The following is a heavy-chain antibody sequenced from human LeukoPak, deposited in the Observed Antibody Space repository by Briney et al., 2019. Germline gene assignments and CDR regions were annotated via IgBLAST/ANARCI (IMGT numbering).Heavy chain of an antibody. CDR3: ASGYYDFWSGYYPIDY. V-gene: IGHV3-23*01. J-gene: IGHJ4*02. CDR1: GFTFSSYA. Sequence: GGSLRLSCAASGFTFSSYAMSWVRQAPGKGLEWASAISGSGGSTYYAGSVKGRFTISRDNSKNTLYLQMNSLRAEDTAVYYCASGYYDFWSGYYPIDYWGQGTLVTVSS. CDR2: ISGSGGST. D-gene: IGHD3-3*01.